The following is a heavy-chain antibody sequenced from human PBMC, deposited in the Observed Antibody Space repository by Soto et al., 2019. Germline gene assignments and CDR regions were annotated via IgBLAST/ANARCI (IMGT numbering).Heavy chain of an antibody. D-gene: IGHD2-2*01. V-gene: IGHV1-69*13. J-gene: IGHJ6*02. CDR2: IIPIFGTA. CDR3: AREPPEYCSSTSCYSPLDV. CDR1: GGTFSSYA. Sequence: SVKVSCKASGGTFSSYAISWVRQAPGQGLEWMGGIIPIFGTANYAQKFQGGVTITADESTSTAYMELSSLRSEDTAVYYCAREPPEYCSSTSCYSPLDVWGQGTTVTVSS.